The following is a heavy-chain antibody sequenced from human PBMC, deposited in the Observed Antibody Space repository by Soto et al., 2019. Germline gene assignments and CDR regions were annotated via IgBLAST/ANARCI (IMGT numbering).Heavy chain of an antibody. D-gene: IGHD6-13*01. Sequence: EVQLLESGGGLVQPGGSLRLSCAASGFTFSSYAMNWVRQAPGKGLEWVSVISGSGGSTYYADSVKGRFTISRDNSKNTLYLLMNSLRAEDTAVYYCAGRSSSWYFDYWGQGTLVTVSS. CDR1: GFTFSSYA. J-gene: IGHJ4*02. CDR3: AGRSSSWYFDY. V-gene: IGHV3-23*01. CDR2: ISGSGGST.